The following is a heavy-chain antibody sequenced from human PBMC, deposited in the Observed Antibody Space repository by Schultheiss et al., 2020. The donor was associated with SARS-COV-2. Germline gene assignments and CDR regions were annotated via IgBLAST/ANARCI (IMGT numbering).Heavy chain of an antibody. D-gene: IGHD3-10*01. V-gene: IGHV1-2*04. J-gene: IGHJ5*02. CDR1: GYTFTGYY. CDR2: INPNSGGT. Sequence: ASVKVSCKASGYTFTGYYMHWVRQAPGQGLEWMGWINPNSGGTNYAQKFQGWDTITRDTSISTAYMELSSMRSEETAVYYCAKVWGGSGVNWFDPWGQGALVTVAS. CDR3: AKVWGGSGVNWFDP.